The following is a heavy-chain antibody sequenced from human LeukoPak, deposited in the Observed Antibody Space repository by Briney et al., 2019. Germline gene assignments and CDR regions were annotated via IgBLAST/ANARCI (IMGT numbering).Heavy chain of an antibody. CDR1: SYTFPNYA. Sequence: GASVKVSCKASSYTFPNYAISWVRQAPGQGLEWMGWISAYNGNTNYAQNFQGRVTVTRDTSISTAYMEMTRPRSDDTAVYYCASHLPVNGWGSYYSFDSWGQGTLVTVSS. CDR2: ISAYNGNT. J-gene: IGHJ4*02. V-gene: IGHV1-18*01. CDR3: ASHLPVNGWGSYYSFDS. D-gene: IGHD3-10*01.